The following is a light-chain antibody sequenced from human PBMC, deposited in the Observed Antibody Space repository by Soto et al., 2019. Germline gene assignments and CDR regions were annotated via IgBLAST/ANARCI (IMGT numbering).Light chain of an antibody. CDR1: QSVSSSY. V-gene: IGKV3-20*01. CDR2: GAS. Sequence: EIVLTQSPGTLSLSPGERATLSCRASQSVSSSYLAWYQQKPGQAPGLLIYGASSRATGIPDRFSGSGSGTDFTLTISRLEPEDFAVYYCQQYGSSPGYTFVQGTKLEIK. J-gene: IGKJ2*01. CDR3: QQYGSSPGYT.